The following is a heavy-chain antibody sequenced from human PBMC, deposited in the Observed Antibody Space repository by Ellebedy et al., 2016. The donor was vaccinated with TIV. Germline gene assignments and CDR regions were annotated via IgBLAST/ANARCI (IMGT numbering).Heavy chain of an antibody. V-gene: IGHV3-30*04. Sequence: PGGSLRLSCAASGFTFSSYALHWVRQAPGKGLEWVAVISSDGRNKYYADSVKGRFTISRDNSKNTLYLQMNSLRAEDTAVYFCGTVATTFDYWGQGTLVTVSS. CDR3: GTVATTFDY. D-gene: IGHD5-24*01. CDR1: GFTFSSYA. CDR2: ISSDGRNK. J-gene: IGHJ4*02.